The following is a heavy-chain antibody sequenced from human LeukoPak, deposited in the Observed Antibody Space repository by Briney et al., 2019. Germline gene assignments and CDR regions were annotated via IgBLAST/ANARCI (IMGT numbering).Heavy chain of an antibody. Sequence: GSLRLSCAASGFTFSSYAMHWVRQAPGKGLEWVAVISYDGSNKYYADSVKGRFTISRDNSKNTLYLQMNSLRAEDTAVYYCARDGITYYYGMDVWGQGTTVTVSS. CDR2: ISYDGSNK. D-gene: IGHD1/OR15-1a*01. V-gene: IGHV3-30-3*01. CDR3: ARDGITYYYGMDV. CDR1: GFTFSSYA. J-gene: IGHJ6*02.